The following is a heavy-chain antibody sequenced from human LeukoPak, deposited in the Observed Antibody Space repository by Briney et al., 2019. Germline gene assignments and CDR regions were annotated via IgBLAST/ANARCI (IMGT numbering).Heavy chain of an antibody. V-gene: IGHV3-33*01. CDR3: ARSRTYSQMVLYFDY. D-gene: IGHD3-10*01. Sequence: GGSLRLPCEASGFTFSSYGMHWVRQAPGKGLEWVAVIWFDGTHKYYADSVKGRFTISRDNSKNTLYVQMNSLRAEDTAVYYCARSRTYSQMVLYFDYWGQGTLVTVSS. J-gene: IGHJ4*02. CDR2: IWFDGTHK. CDR1: GFTFSSYG.